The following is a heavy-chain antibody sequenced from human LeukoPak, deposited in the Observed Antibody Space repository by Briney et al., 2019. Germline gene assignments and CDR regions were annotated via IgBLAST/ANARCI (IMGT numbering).Heavy chain of an antibody. CDR2: ISAYNGNT. Sequence: GASVKVSCKASGYTFTSYGISWVRQAPGQGLEWMGWISAYNGNTNCAQKLQGRVTMTTDTSTSTAYMELRSLRSDDTAVYYCARDYDILTGYYNRVGISHDYWGQGTLVTVSS. J-gene: IGHJ4*02. CDR1: GYTFTSYG. D-gene: IGHD3-9*01. CDR3: ARDYDILTGYYNRVGISHDY. V-gene: IGHV1-18*01.